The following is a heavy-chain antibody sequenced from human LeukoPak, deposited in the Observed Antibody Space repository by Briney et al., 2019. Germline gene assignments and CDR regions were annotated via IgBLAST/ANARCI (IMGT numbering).Heavy chain of an antibody. V-gene: IGHV3-21*01. CDR3: ARDERYCSSTSCPLDV. CDR2: ISSSSYI. Sequence: GGSLRLSCAASGFTFSSYSMNWVRQAPGKGLEWVSSISSSSYIYYADSVKGRFTISRDNAKNSLYLQMNSLRAEDTAVYYCARDERYCSSTSCPLDVWGKGTTVTVSS. CDR1: GFTFSSYS. D-gene: IGHD2-2*01. J-gene: IGHJ6*04.